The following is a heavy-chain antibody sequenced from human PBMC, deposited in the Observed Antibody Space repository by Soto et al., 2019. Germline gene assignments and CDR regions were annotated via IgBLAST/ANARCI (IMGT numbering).Heavy chain of an antibody. D-gene: IGHD2-8*01. CDR2: ISANGDST. J-gene: IGHJ3*01. V-gene: IGHV3-23*01. CDR3: AKVRLTDYLRYAPHL. Sequence: EVQLLESGGGLVQPGGSLRLACAASGFTFNNYAMNWVRQAPGRGLEWVSIISANGDSTHYADSVKGRFTISRDNSQNTWFRQMNSLRAEDTAIYFCAKVRLTDYLRYAPHLWGQGTLVTVSS. CDR1: GFTFNNYA.